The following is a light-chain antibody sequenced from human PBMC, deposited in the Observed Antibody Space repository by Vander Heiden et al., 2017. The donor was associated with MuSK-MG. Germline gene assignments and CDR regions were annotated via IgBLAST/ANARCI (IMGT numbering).Light chain of an antibody. CDR3: QQSDSTPLIT. CDR1: QSISSY. Sequence: DIQMTQSPSSLSASVGDRVTITCRASQSISSYLNWYQQKPGKAPKLLIYAASSLQSGVPSRFSGSGYGTDFTLTISSLQPEDFAPYYCQQSDSTPLITFGQGTPLEIK. CDR2: AAS. J-gene: IGKJ5*01. V-gene: IGKV1-39*01.